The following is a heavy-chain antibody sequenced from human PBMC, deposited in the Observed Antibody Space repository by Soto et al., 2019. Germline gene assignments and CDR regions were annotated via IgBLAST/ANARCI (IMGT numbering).Heavy chain of an antibody. CDR2: IYWDDTK. CDR1: GFSLSASGVG. V-gene: IGHV2-5*02. J-gene: IGHJ4*02. CDR3: ARKNSGTYALDY. D-gene: IGHD1-26*01. Sequence: GPTLVNPTQTLTLTCTFSGFSLSASGVGVGWFRQPPGKALEWLAVIYWDDTKTYSPSLESRLTVTKDTSKNQVVLTMTNMDPVDTATYCCARKNSGTYALDYWGQGALVTVSS.